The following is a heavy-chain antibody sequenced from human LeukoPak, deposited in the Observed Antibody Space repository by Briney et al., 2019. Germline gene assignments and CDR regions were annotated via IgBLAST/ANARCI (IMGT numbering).Heavy chain of an antibody. CDR2: IHGDGRTT. D-gene: IGHD4-17*01. Sequence: GGSLRLSCAASGFTFSSYWIHWVRQVPGKGLVWVSRIHGDGRTTTYADSVKGRFTISRDNAKNTLYLQMNSLRAVDTAVYFCARPTTVTMVDAFNIWGLGTMVTVSS. CDR1: GFTFSSYW. V-gene: IGHV3-74*01. CDR3: ARPTTVTMVDAFNI. J-gene: IGHJ3*02.